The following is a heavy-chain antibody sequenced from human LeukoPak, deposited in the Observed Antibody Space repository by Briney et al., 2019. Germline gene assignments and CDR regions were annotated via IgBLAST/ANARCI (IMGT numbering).Heavy chain of an antibody. CDR1: GGSISSYY. Sequence: SETLSLTCTVSGGSISSYYWSWIRQPPGKGLEWIGYIYYSRSTNYNPSLKSRVTISVDTSKNQFSLKLSSVTAADTAVYYCARLDCTNGVCPFDYWGQGTLVTVSS. CDR2: IYYSRST. D-gene: IGHD2-8*01. V-gene: IGHV4-59*01. J-gene: IGHJ4*02. CDR3: ARLDCTNGVCPFDY.